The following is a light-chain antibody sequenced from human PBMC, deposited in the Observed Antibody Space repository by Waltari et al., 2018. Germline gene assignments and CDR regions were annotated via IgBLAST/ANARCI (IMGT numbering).Light chain of an antibody. CDR1: QSISNW. CDR3: QQYNSYSLLT. CDR2: KAS. J-gene: IGKJ4*01. Sequence: DIQMTQSPSTLSASVGDRVTITCRASQSISNWLAWYQQKPGKAPKLLIYKASTLESGVPSRFSGSGSGTEFTITISSLQPDDFATYYCQQYNSYSLLTFGGGTKVEIK. V-gene: IGKV1-5*03.